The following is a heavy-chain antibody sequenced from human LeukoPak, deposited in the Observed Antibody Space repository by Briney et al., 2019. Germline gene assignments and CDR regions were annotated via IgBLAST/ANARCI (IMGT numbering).Heavy chain of an antibody. CDR1: GFTFSSYS. Sequence: GGSLRLSGAASGFTFSSYSMNWVRQAPGKGLEWVSSISSSSSYIYYADSVKGRFTISRDNAKNSLYLQMNSLRAEDTAVYYCAREHGLDSSGSYYYYGMDVWGQGTTVTVSS. D-gene: IGHD3-22*01. CDR3: AREHGLDSSGSYYYYGMDV. J-gene: IGHJ6*02. CDR2: ISSSSSYI. V-gene: IGHV3-21*01.